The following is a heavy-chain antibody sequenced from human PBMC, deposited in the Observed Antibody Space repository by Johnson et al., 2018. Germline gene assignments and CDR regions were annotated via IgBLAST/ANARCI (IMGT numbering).Heavy chain of an antibody. CDR2: IKQDGREK. J-gene: IGHJ4*02. Sequence: VQLVQSGGGLVQPGGSLRLSCAASGFTFSNYWMTWVRQVPGMGLEWVANIKQDGREKNYVDSVKGRFTISGDNAKNSLYLQLNRLRAGDTAVYFCAREGGTWDDEILPRNYDSWGQRTLVTVSS. D-gene: IGHD3-9*01. CDR3: AREGGTWDDEILPRNYDS. CDR1: GFTFSNYW. V-gene: IGHV3-7*01.